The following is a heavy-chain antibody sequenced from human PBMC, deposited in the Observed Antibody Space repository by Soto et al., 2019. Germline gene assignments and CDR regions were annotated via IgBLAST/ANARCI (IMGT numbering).Heavy chain of an antibody. CDR3: ARSIAARRHLPYGMDV. D-gene: IGHD6-6*01. J-gene: IGHJ6*02. CDR1: GFTFRDYY. CDR2: ISSSSTYI. V-gene: IGHV3-11*06. Sequence: GGSLRLSCAASGFTFRDYYMSWIRQAPGKGLEWVSDISSSSTYINYADSVKGRFTISRDNAKNSLYLQMNSLRAEDTAVYYCARSIAARRHLPYGMDVWGQGTTVTVSS.